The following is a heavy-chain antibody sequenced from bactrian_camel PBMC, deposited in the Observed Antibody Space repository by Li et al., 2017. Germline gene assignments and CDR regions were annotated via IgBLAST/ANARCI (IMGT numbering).Heavy chain of an antibody. J-gene: IGHJ6*01. Sequence: EVQLVESGGGLVQPGGSLVLSCAASGFTFSTYAMSWVRQAPGKGLEWVSRINTGGSSTYYADSVKGRFTNAKDNAKNTVYLQRNSLNPEDTAMYYCAARGPYCYTKLSVRDFTYWGQGTQVTVS. CDR3: AARGPYCYTKLSVRDFTY. V-gene: IGHV3S40*01. D-gene: IGHD2*01. CDR1: GFTFSTYA. CDR2: INTGGSST.